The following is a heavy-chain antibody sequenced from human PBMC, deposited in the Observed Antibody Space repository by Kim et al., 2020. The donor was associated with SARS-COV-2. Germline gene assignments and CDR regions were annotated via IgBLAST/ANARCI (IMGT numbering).Heavy chain of an antibody. V-gene: IGHV4-30-2*01. CDR3: ARGGASPVTPFFYFDL. CDR2: IFWSGTS. D-gene: IGHD2-21*02. J-gene: IGHJ2*01. CDR1: GGSFNSGGLA. Sequence: SETLSPTCRVSGGSFNSGGLAWSWIRQAPGKGPEWIGYIFWSGTSHHNAALSRRVTLSLQGSKNQFTLQLRSVTAADTAVYFCARGGASPVTPFFYFDL.